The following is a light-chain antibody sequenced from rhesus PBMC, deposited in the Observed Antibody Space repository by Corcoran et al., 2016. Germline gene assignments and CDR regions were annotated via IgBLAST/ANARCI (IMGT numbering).Light chain of an antibody. CDR2: EVS. J-gene: IGLJ1*01. CDR3: NSYASGSTYS. V-gene: IGLV2-13*03. Sequence: QAAPTQSPSVSGSPGQSVTISCTGTSSDIGSDNRVSWYQQHPGKAPKVMIYEVSKRPSGVSDRFSGSKSGNTASLTISGLQAEDEADYYCNSYASGSTYSFGTGTRLTVL. CDR1: SSDIGSDNR.